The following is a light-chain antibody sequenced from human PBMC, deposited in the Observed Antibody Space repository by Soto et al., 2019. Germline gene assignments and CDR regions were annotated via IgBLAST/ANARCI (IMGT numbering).Light chain of an antibody. CDR2: EVS. Sequence: QSALTQPASVSGSPGQSITISCTGTSSDIGNYDFVSWYQQVPGTAPKPMIYEVSSRPSGVSNRFSGSKSGNTATLTISGLQAEDEAYYYCSSYTTSTSSFLFGGGTKLTVL. J-gene: IGLJ2*01. CDR3: SSYTTSTSSFL. V-gene: IGLV2-14*01. CDR1: SSDIGNYDF.